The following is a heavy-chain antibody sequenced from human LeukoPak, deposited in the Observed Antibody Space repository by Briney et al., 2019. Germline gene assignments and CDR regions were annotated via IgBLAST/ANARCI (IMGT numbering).Heavy chain of an antibody. Sequence: SVKVSCKASGGTFSSYAISWVRQAPGQGLEWMGGIIPIFGTANYAQKFQGRVTITADESTSTAYMELSSLRSEDTAVYYCAIMEGPGVILDSPFDYWGQGTLVTVSS. V-gene: IGHV1-69*13. CDR2: IIPIFGTA. CDR1: GGTFSSYA. CDR3: AIMEGPGVILDSPFDY. D-gene: IGHD3-10*01. J-gene: IGHJ4*02.